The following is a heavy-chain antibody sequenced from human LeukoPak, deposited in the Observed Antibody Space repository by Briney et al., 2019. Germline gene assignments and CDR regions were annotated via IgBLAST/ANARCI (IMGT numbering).Heavy chain of an antibody. J-gene: IGHJ4*02. CDR1: GGSFSGYY. D-gene: IGHD3-10*01. CDR2: INHSGST. CDR3: ARKGWFGPITRPFDY. V-gene: IGHV4-34*01. Sequence: PSETLSLTCAVYGGSFSGYYWSWIRQPPGKGLEWIGEINHSGSTNYNPSLKSRVTISVDTSKNQFSLKLSSVTAADTAVYYCARKGWFGPITRPFDYWGREPWSPSPQ.